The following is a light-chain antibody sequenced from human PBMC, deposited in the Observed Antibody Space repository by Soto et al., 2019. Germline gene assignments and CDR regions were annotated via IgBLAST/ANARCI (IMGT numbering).Light chain of an antibody. CDR1: HSVSSRY. CDR3: QQYGSSPRT. Sequence: EIVLTQSPGTLSLSPGERATLSCRASHSVSSRYLAWYQQKPGQAPRLLIYGASSRASGIPDRFSGSGSGTDFILTISRLAPEDFAVYYCQQYGSSPRTFGQGTKVEIK. J-gene: IGKJ1*01. V-gene: IGKV3-20*01. CDR2: GAS.